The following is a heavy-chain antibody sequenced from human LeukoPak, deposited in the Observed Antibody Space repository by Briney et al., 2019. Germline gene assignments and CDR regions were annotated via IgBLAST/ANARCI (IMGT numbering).Heavy chain of an antibody. J-gene: IGHJ6*03. V-gene: IGHV1-2*02. CDR1: GYTFTGYY. D-gene: IGHD3-10*01. Sequence: APVKVSCKASGYTFTGYYMYWVRQAPGQGLEWMGWINPNSGGTNYAQKFQGRVTMTRDTSISTAYMELSRLRSDDTAVYYCARAEVTMVRGVKTHTYYYYYMDVWGKGTTVTISS. CDR2: INPNSGGT. CDR3: ARAEVTMVRGVKTHTYYYYYMDV.